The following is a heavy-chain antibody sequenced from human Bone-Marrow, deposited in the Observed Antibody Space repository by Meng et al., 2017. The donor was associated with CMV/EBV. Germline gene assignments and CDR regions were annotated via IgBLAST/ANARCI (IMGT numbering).Heavy chain of an antibody. J-gene: IGHJ4*02. Sequence: SETLSLTCTVSGGSVSSGSYYWSWIRQPPGKGLEWIGYIYYSGSTNYNPSLKSRVTISVDTSKNQFSLKLSSVTAADTAVYYCARAYCSSTSCSDYWGQGTLVTVYS. CDR1: GGSVSSGSYY. CDR2: IYYSGST. V-gene: IGHV4-61*01. D-gene: IGHD2-2*01. CDR3: ARAYCSSTSCSDY.